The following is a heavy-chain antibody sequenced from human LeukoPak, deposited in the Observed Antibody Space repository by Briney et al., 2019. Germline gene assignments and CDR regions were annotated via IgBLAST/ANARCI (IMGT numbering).Heavy chain of an antibody. D-gene: IGHD5-18*01. Sequence: GGSLRLSCAASGFTFSSYWMSWVRQAPGKGLEWVANIKQDGSEKYYVDSVKGRFTISRDNAKNSLYLQMNSLRAEDTAVYYCAKGNGYSYGRYYFDYWGQGTLVTVSS. V-gene: IGHV3-7*03. CDR2: IKQDGSEK. CDR1: GFTFSSYW. J-gene: IGHJ4*02. CDR3: AKGNGYSYGRYYFDY.